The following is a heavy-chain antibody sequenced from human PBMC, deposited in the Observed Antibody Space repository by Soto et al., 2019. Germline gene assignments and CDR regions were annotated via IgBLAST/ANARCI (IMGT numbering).Heavy chain of an antibody. Sequence: GSLRLSCAASGFTFTRYSMNWVRQAPGKGLEWVSSISSTTNYIYYGDSMRGRFTISRDNAKNSLYLEMNSLRAEDTAVYYCARESEDLTSNFDYWGQGTLVTVSS. J-gene: IGHJ4*02. V-gene: IGHV3-21*06. CDR1: GFTFTRYS. CDR2: ISSTTNYI. CDR3: ARESEDLTSNFDY.